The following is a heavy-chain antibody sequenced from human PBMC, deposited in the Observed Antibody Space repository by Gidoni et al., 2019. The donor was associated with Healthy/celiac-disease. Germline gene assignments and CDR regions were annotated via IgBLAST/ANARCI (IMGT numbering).Heavy chain of an antibody. CDR3: AKDGADSISWYGPNWFDP. CDR2: ISWNSGSI. D-gene: IGHD6-13*01. CDR1: GFTFADYA. V-gene: IGHV3-9*01. J-gene: IGHJ5*02. Sequence: EVQLVESGGGLVHPGRSLRISCAASGFTFADYAMHWCRQAPGKSLEWVSGISWNSGSIGYADSVKGRFTISRDKAKNSLYLQMNSLRAEDTALYYCAKDGADSISWYGPNWFDPWGQGTLVTVSS.